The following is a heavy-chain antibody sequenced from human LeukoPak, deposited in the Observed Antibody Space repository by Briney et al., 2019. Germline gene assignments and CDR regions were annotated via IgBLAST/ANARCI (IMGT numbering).Heavy chain of an antibody. CDR1: GDSITSGSYY. Sequence: SETLSLTCTVSGDSITSGSYYWGRIRQPPGKGLEWIGSIYHSGSTYYNPSLKSRVTISVDTSKNQFSLKLSSVTAADTAVYYCARGRWSGSYYVRYYFDYWGQGTLVTVSS. J-gene: IGHJ4*02. D-gene: IGHD1-26*01. CDR3: ARGRWSGSYYVRYYFDY. CDR2: IYHSGST. V-gene: IGHV4-38-2*02.